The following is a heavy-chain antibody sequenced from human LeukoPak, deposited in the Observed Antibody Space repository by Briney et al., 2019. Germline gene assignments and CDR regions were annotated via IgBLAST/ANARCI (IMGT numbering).Heavy chain of an antibody. CDR3: ARDGRGYYDSSGYYPADGY. V-gene: IGHV1-69*01. CDR2: IIPIFDTA. Sequence: GASVTVSCTASGGTFSSYAISWVRQAPGQGLEWMGGIIPIFDTAIYAQKFQGRVTITADESTSTAYMDLSSLRSEDTAVYYCARDGRGYYDSSGYYPADGYWGQGTLVTVSS. CDR1: GGTFSSYA. J-gene: IGHJ4*02. D-gene: IGHD3-22*01.